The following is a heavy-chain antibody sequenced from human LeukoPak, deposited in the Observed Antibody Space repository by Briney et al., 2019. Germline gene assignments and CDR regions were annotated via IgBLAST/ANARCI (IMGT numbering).Heavy chain of an antibody. V-gene: IGHV3-30*02. CDR3: AKELLWFGGTLDY. CDR2: VRNDGSNE. D-gene: IGHD3-10*01. CDR1: GFTFRSYG. Sequence: GGSLRLSCAASGFTFRSYGMHWVRQAPGKGLEWVAFVRNDGSNEYYTDSVKGRFTISRDNAKNSLYLQMNSLRAEDTALYYCAKELLWFGGTLDYWGQGTLVTVSS. J-gene: IGHJ4*02.